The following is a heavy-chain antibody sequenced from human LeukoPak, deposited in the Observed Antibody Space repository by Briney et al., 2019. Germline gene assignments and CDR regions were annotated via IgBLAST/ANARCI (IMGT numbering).Heavy chain of an antibody. D-gene: IGHD6-6*01. CDR3: ARDSDSSSSEGFDY. CDR1: GGSISSYY. J-gene: IGHJ4*02. CDR2: IYYSGST. V-gene: IGHV4-59*12. Sequence: PSETLSLTCTVSGGSISSYYWSWIRQPPGKGLEWIGSIYYSGSTYYNPSLKSRVTISVDTSKNQFSLKLSSVTAADTAVYYCARDSDSSSSEGFDYWGQGTLVTVSS.